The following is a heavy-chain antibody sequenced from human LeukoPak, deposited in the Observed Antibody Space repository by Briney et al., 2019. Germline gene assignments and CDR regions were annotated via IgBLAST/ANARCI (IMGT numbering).Heavy chain of an antibody. CDR1: GFTFSSYA. CDR3: AKFFEYYYDSSGYSGAFDI. Sequence: GGTLRLSCAASGFTFSSYAMSWVRQAPGKGLEWVSATSGSGGSTYYADSVKGRFTISRDNSKNTLYLQRNSLRAEDTAVYYCAKFFEYYYDSSGYSGAFDIWGQGTMVTVSS. CDR2: TSGSGGST. V-gene: IGHV3-23*01. D-gene: IGHD3-22*01. J-gene: IGHJ3*02.